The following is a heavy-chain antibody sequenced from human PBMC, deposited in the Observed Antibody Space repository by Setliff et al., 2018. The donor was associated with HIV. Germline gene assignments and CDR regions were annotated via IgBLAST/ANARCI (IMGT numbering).Heavy chain of an antibody. V-gene: IGHV3-21*01. CDR3: ARDFRVDCSGGSCLGY. CDR2: ISSSSSYI. Sequence: ETLSLTCTVSGGSIKSSSYYWGWIRQPPGKGLEWISSISSSSSYIYYADSVKGRFTISRDNAKNSLYLQMNSLRAEDTAVYYCARDFRVDCSGGSCLGYWGQGTLVTVSS. CDR1: GGSIKSSSYY. J-gene: IGHJ4*02. D-gene: IGHD2-15*01.